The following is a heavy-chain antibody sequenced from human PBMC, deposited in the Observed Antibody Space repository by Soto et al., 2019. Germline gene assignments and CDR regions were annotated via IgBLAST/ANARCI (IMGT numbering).Heavy chain of an antibody. D-gene: IGHD6-13*01. V-gene: IGHV3-21*01. J-gene: IGHJ5*02. CDR3: ARDRGQQRLRWSDP. CDR2: ISSSSSYI. CDR1: GFTFSSYS. Sequence: EVQLVESGGGLVKPGGSLRLSCAASGFTFSSYSMNWFRQAPGKGLEWVSSISSSSSYIYYADSVKGRYSISRDTAKNSLYLQMNSLRAEDTAVYYCARDRGQQRLRWSDPWGQGTLVTVSS.